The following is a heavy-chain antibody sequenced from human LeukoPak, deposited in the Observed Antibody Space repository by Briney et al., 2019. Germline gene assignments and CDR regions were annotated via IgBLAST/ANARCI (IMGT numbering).Heavy chain of an antibody. CDR1: GYTFTGYY. CDR3: ARSSNPDIVVVPAAIAFDY. D-gene: IGHD2-2*01. V-gene: IGHV1-2*02. CDR2: INPNSGGT. J-gene: IGHJ4*02. Sequence: ASVKVSCKASGYTFTGYYMHWVRQAPGQGLEWMGWINPNSGGTNYAQKFQGRVTMTRDTSISTAYVELSRLRSDDTAVYYCARSSNPDIVVVPAAIAFDYWGQGTLVTVSS.